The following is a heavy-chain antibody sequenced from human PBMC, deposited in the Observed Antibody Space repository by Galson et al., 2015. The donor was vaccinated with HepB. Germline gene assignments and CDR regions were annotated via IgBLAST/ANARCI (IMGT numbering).Heavy chain of an antibody. CDR1: QFTFRKYW. CDR2: INQDGSVK. D-gene: IGHD2-15*01. CDR3: AQIGYTNWSVDY. V-gene: IGHV3-7*05. J-gene: IGHJ4*02. Sequence: SLRLSCAASQFTFRKYWMSWVRQAPGKGLEWLAAINQDGSVKYYMDSVKGRSTISRDNARNSLYLQMNSLRADDTAVYYCAQIGYTNWSVDYWGQGTLVTVSS.